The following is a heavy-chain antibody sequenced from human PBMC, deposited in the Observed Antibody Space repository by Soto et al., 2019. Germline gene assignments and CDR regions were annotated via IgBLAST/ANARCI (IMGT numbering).Heavy chain of an antibody. Sequence: PWGSLRLSCAASGFTFSDYFMSWIRQAPGKGLEWVSFISGSSDNIKYADSVKGRFTISRDNAKNSLYLQMNSLRAEDTAAYYCVRDSARIVVVRRVDGDNWLDPWGQGTLVTVSS. V-gene: IGHV3-11*06. CDR1: GFTFSDYF. CDR3: VRDSARIVVVRRVDGDNWLDP. CDR2: ISGSSDNI. D-gene: IGHD2-2*01. J-gene: IGHJ5*02.